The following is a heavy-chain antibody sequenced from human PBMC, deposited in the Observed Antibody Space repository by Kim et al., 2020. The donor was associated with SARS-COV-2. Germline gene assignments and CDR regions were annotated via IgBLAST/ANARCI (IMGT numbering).Heavy chain of an antibody. CDR2: IIPIFGTA. CDR3: ARDRYVHDSSGSYYYGMDV. J-gene: IGHJ6*02. V-gene: IGHV1-69*13. Sequence: SVKVSCKASGGTFSSYAISWVRQAPGQGLEWMGGIIPIFGTANYAQKFQGRVTITADESTSTAYMELSSLRSEDTAVYYCARDRYVHDSSGSYYYGMDVWGQGTTVTVSS. D-gene: IGHD3-22*01. CDR1: GGTFSSYA.